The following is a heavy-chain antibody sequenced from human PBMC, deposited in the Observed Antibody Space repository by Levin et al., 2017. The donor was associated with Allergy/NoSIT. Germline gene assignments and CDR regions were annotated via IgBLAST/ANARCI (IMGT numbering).Heavy chain of an antibody. J-gene: IGHJ4*02. D-gene: IGHD6-19*01. CDR1: GFTVSTSY. Sequence: GGSLRLSCAASGFTVSTSYMSWVRQAPGKGLEWVSLIHSGGNTYYADSLKGRFTISTDSSQTSLHLQMNDLRPGDTAMYYCARGCQWLVRDFDYWGQGTLVTVSS. V-gene: IGHV3-66*01. CDR2: IHSGGNT. CDR3: ARGCQWLVRDFDY.